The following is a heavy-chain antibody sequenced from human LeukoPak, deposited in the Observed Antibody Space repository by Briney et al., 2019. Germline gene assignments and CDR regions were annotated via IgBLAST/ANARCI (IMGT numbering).Heavy chain of an antibody. CDR2: IRDDGSNK. J-gene: IGHJ4*02. V-gene: IGHV3-30*02. CDR1: GFTFSSYG. D-gene: IGHD2-2*01. Sequence: GRSLRLSCAASGFTFSSYGMHWVRQAPGKGLEWVAFIRDDGSNKFYGDSVKGRFTISRDNSKNTLYLQMNSLRVEDTAVYYCAKDWDSEGVWGQGTLVTVSS. CDR3: AKDWDSEGV.